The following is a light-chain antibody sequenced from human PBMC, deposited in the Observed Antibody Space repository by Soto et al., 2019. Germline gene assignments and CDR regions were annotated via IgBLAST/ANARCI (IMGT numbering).Light chain of an antibody. CDR3: QQYQNLWT. J-gene: IGKJ1*01. CDR2: RAS. V-gene: IGKV3-15*01. Sequence: IVLTRSPGTLSLSPWERATLSCRASQSVRSNYVAWYQQRPGQPPRLLIYRASSRATGIPARFSGSGSGTEFTLTINSLQSEDFAVYYCQQYQNLWTFGQGTKVDIK. CDR1: QSVRSN.